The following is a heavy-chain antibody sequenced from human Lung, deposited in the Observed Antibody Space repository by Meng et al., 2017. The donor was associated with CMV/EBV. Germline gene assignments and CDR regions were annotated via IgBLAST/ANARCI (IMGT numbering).Heavy chain of an antibody. CDR3: AASSSSWYQNWFDP. D-gene: IGHD6-13*01. CDR2: ISAYNGNT. CDR1: GYTFTSYG. V-gene: IGHV1-18*01. Sequence: GPLLQFGTEVKKPVASVKVSCKASGYTFTSYGISWVRQAPGQGLEWMGWISAYNGNTNYAQKLQGRVTMTTDTSTSTAYMELRSLRSDDTAVYYCAASSSSWYQNWFDPWGQGTLVTVSS. J-gene: IGHJ5*02.